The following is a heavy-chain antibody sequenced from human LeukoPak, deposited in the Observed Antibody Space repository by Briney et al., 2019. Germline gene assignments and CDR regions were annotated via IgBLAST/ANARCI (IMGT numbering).Heavy chain of an antibody. V-gene: IGHV3-7*01. Sequence: GGSLRLSCAASGFTFSSYWMSWVRQAPGKGLEWVANIKQDESEKYYVDSVKGRFTISRDNAKNSLYLQMNSLRAEDTAVYYCARGQWLVRGTRFDYWGQGTLVTVSS. J-gene: IGHJ4*02. CDR3: ARGQWLVRGTRFDY. CDR1: GFTFSSYW. CDR2: IKQDESEK. D-gene: IGHD6-19*01.